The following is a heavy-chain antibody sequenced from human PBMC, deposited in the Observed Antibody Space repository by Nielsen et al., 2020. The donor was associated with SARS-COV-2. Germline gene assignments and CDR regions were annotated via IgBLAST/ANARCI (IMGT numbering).Heavy chain of an antibody. CDR1: GYTFTSYG. CDR2: ISAYNGNT. D-gene: IGHD6-19*01. Sequence: ASVKVSCKASGYTFTSYGISWVRQAPGQGLEWMGWISAYNGNTNYAQKLQGRVTVTWDTSISTAYMELSGLKSDDTAVFYCAGSGSGWYNFDSWGQGTLVTVSS. CDR3: AGSGSGWYNFDS. J-gene: IGHJ4*02. V-gene: IGHV1-18*01.